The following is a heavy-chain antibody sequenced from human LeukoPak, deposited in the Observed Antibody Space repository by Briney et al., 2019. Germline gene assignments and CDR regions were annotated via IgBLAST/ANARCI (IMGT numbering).Heavy chain of an antibody. D-gene: IGHD4-17*01. J-gene: IGHJ4*02. Sequence: GGSLRLSCAASGFTFSYYSMNWVRQAPGKGLEWVANIEQHGSERYYVDSVKDRFTISRDNAKNSLYLQMNSLRAEDTAVYYCVRYIRGDYNYWGQGTLVTVSS. CDR1: GFTFSYYS. CDR3: VRYIRGDYNY. V-gene: IGHV3-7*01. CDR2: IEQHGSER.